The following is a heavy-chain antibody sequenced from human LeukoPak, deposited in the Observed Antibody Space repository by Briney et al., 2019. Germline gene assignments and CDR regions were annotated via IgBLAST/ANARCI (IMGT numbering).Heavy chain of an antibody. V-gene: IGHV4-34*01. D-gene: IGHD3-10*01. CDR3: ARGLGSGSPSNWLDP. CDR2: INHSGST. CDR1: GGSFSGYY. Sequence: SETLSLTCAVYGGSFSGYYWSWIRQPPGKGLEWIGEINHSGSTNYNPSLKSRVTISVDTSKNQFSLKLSSVTAADTAVYYCARGLGSGSPSNWLDPWGQGTLVTVSS. J-gene: IGHJ5*02.